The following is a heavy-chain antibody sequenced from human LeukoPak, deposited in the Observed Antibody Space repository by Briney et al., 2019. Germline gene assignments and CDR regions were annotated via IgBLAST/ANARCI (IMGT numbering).Heavy chain of an antibody. CDR3: ARDHLGLAPDAFDI. CDR1: GFTFSSYG. CDR2: IYSGGST. J-gene: IGHJ3*02. Sequence: PGGSLRLSCAASGFTFSSYGMHWVRQAPGKGLEWVSVIYSGGSTYYADSVKGRFTISRDNSKNTLYLQMNSLRAEDTAVYYCARDHLGLAPDAFDIWGQGTMVTVSS. V-gene: IGHV3-66*01.